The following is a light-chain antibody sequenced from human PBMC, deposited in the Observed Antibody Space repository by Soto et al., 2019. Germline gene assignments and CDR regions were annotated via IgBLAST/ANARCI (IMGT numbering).Light chain of an antibody. V-gene: IGKV3-20*01. CDR1: QSVSSY. J-gene: IGKJ4*01. CDR2: SAS. Sequence: EIVLTQSPATLSLSPGERATLSCRASQSVSSYLAWYQQKPGQAPRLLIHSASSRATGIPDRFSGSGSGTDFTLTISTLEPEDFAVHYCQQYSSSPLTFGGGTKVDIK. CDR3: QQYSSSPLT.